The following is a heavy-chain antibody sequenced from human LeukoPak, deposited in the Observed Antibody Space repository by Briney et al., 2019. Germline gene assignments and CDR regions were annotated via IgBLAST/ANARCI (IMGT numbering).Heavy chain of an antibody. CDR1: GGSFSGYY. Sequence: PSETLSLTCAVYGGSFSGYYWSWIRQPPGKGLEWIGEINHSGSTNYNPSLKSRVTISVDTSKNQFSLKLSSVTAADTAVYYCARGYSYSNDAFDIWGQGTMVTVSS. D-gene: IGHD5-18*01. J-gene: IGHJ3*02. CDR3: ARGYSYSNDAFDI. V-gene: IGHV4-34*01. CDR2: INHSGST.